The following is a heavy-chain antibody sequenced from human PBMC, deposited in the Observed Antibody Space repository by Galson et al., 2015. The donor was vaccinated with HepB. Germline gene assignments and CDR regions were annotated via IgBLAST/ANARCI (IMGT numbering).Heavy chain of an antibody. V-gene: IGHV3-23*01. D-gene: IGHD4-17*01. CDR1: GFTFSSYA. J-gene: IGHJ4*02. CDR2: ISGSGGST. Sequence: SLRLSCAASGFTFSSYAMSWVRQAPEKGLEWVSAISGSGGSTYYADSVKGRFTISRDNSKNTLYLQMNSLRAEDTAVYYCAKDLRRTSWLFDYWGQGTLVTVSS. CDR3: AKDLRRTSWLFDY.